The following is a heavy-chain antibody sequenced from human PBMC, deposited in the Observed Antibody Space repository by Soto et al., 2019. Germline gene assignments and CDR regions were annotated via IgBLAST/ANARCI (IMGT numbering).Heavy chain of an antibody. Sequence: GGSLRLSCAASGFTFSSYSMNWVRQAPGKGLEWVSSISSSSSYIYYADSVKGRFTISRDNARNSLYLQMNSLRAEDTAVYYCARVVHDLPDASFSLDSWGQGTLVTVSS. J-gene: IGHJ5*01. V-gene: IGHV3-21*01. CDR2: ISSSSSYI. D-gene: IGHD2-2*01. CDR1: GFTFSSYS. CDR3: ARVVHDLPDASFSLDS.